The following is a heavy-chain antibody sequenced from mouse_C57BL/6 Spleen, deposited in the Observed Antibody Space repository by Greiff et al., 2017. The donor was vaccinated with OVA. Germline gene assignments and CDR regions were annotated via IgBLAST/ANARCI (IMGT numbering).Heavy chain of an antibody. J-gene: IGHJ2*01. CDR3: ARGWLLRFDY. V-gene: IGHV1-50*01. CDR1: GYTFTSYW. D-gene: IGHD2-3*01. CDR2: IDPSDSYT. Sequence: QVQLQQPGAELVKPGASVKLSCKASGYTFTSYWMQWVKQRPGQGLEWIEEIDPSDSYTNYNQKFKGKATLTVDTSSSTAYMQLSSLTSEDSAVYYCARGWLLRFDYWGQGTTLTVSS.